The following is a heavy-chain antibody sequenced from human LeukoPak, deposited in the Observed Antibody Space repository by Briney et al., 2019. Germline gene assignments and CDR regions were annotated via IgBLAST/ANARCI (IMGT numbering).Heavy chain of an antibody. Sequence: GASVTVSCKTSGYTFTNYYVHWVRQAPGQGLEWMGYIVPDSGGADYDQKFQGRVTMTRDKSISTVYMELSSLRSDDTAVYYCSTEDKYCSGANCGKYWGQGTLVTVPS. CDR2: IVPDSGGA. J-gene: IGHJ4*02. V-gene: IGHV1-2*02. CDR3: STEDKYCSGANCGKY. CDR1: GYTFTNYY. D-gene: IGHD2-15*01.